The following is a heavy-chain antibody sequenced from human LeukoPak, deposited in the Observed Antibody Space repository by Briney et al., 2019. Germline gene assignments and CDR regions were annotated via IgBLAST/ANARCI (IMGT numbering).Heavy chain of an antibody. CDR1: GGTFSSYA. V-gene: IGHV1-69*04. Sequence: SVKVSCKASGGTFSSYAISWVRQAPGQGLEWMGRIIPILGIANYAQKFQGRVTITADKSTSPAYMELSSLRSEDTAVYYCARISPSYYFDYWGQGTLVTVSS. CDR3: ARISPSYYFDY. J-gene: IGHJ4*02. CDR2: IIPILGIA.